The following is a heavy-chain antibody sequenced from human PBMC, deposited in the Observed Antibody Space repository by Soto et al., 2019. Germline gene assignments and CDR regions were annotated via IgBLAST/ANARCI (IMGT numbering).Heavy chain of an antibody. V-gene: IGHV3-23*01. Sequence: GGALRVSCAASGFTFSSYAMSWVRQAPGKGLEWVSAISGSGGSTYYADSVKGRFTISRDNSKNTLYLQMNSLRAEDTAVYYCAKDHGVDILTGYFAYWGQGTLVPVSS. CDR1: GFTFSSYA. CDR2: ISGSGGST. CDR3: AKDHGVDILTGYFAY. D-gene: IGHD3-9*01. J-gene: IGHJ4*02.